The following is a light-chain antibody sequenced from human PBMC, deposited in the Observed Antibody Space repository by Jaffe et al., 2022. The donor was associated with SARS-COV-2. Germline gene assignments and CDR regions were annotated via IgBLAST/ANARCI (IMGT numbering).Light chain of an antibody. CDR2: GAS. J-gene: IGKJ1*01. Sequence: EIVLTQSPGTLSLSPGERATLSCRASQSVGSIYLAWYQQKPGQAPRLLVFGASDRATGIPDRFSGSGSGTDFTLTISRLEPEDFAVYYCQQYGSSPWTFGQGTNVEIK. CDR3: QQYGSSPWT. V-gene: IGKV3-20*01. CDR1: QSVGSIY.